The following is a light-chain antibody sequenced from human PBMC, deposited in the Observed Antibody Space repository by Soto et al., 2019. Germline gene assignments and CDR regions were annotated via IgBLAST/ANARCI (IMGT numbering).Light chain of an antibody. J-gene: IGLJ1*01. CDR1: SSDFGSYNL. CDR2: EGN. Sequence: QSALTQPASVSGSPGQSITISCTGTSSDFGSYNLVSWYQQHPGKAPKLMISEGNKRPSGVSNRFSGSKSGNTASLTISGLQAEDEADYYCSSYGGSNTYVFGTGTKVTVL. CDR3: SSYGGSNTYV. V-gene: IGLV2-23*01.